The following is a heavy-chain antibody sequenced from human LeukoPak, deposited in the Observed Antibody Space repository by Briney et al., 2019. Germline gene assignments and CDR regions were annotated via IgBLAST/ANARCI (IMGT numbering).Heavy chain of an antibody. CDR2: INSSGGST. Sequence: GGSLRLSCGDSGFTFSSYWMTWVRQAPGKGLEWVSGINSSGGSTFYADSVKRRFTISRDNSKDTLYLQLNSLRVEDTAVYYCAKGPLDTRDGYNYIRDDWGQGTLVTVSS. J-gene: IGHJ4*02. CDR3: AKGPLDTRDGYNYIRDD. CDR1: GFTFSSYW. D-gene: IGHD5-24*01. V-gene: IGHV3-23*01.